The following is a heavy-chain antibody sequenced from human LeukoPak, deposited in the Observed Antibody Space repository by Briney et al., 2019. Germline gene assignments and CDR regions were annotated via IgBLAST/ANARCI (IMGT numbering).Heavy chain of an antibody. D-gene: IGHD3-22*01. CDR1: EFTFSSYS. J-gene: IGHJ4*02. V-gene: IGHV3-21*01. CDR3: AKDLLNGMIVVLSLDY. CDR2: ISSSSSYI. Sequence: PGGSLRLSCAASEFTFSSYSMNWVRQAPGKGLEWVSSISSSSSYIYYADSVKGRFTISRDNAKNSLYLQMNSLRAEDTAVYYCAKDLLNGMIVVLSLDYWGQGTLVTVSS.